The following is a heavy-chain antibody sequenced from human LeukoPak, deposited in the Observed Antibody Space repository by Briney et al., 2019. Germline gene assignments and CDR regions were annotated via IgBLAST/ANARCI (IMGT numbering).Heavy chain of an antibody. D-gene: IGHD2-21*02. CDR3: TTEVVVTSYFDF. CDR1: GFDFSDAW. V-gene: IGHV3-15*05. CDR2: IKRKTHGGTT. J-gene: IGHJ4*01. Sequence: GGSLRLSCATSGFDFSDAWMSWVRQAPGKGLVWVGRIKRKTHGGTTQYGTPVKGRFAISRDDSKNTLYLQMNSLTTEDRGVYFCTTEVVVTSYFDFWGHGALVTVSS.